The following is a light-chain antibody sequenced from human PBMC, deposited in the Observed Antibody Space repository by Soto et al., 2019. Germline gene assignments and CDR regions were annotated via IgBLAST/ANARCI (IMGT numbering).Light chain of an antibody. CDR1: SSNIGTNS. J-gene: IGLJ1*01. V-gene: IGLV1-44*01. CDR2: NND. Sequence: QSALTQPPSASGTPGQRVTISCSGGSSNIGTNSVNWYQQLPGRAPKLLIYNNDLRPSGVPDRFSGSKSGTSASLAISGLQSEDEAEYYCAAWDDSLNGFYVFGIGTKVTV. CDR3: AAWDDSLNGFYV.